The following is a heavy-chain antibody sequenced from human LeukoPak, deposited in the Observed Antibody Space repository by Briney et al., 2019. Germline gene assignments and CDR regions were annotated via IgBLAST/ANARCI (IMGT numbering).Heavy chain of an antibody. CDR3: ARDSVGFDY. J-gene: IGHJ4*02. Sequence: SETLSLTRTVSGGSFSSHYWTWIRQPPGKGLEWIGYIYYSGSTNYNPSLKSRVTISVDTSKNQFSLKLSSVTAADTAVYYCARDSVGFDYWGQGTLVTVSS. CDR2: IYYSGST. V-gene: IGHV4-59*11. CDR1: GGSFSSHY.